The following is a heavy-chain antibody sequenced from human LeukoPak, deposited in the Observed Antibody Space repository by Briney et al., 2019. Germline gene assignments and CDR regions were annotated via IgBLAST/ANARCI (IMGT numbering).Heavy chain of an antibody. Sequence: EPGGSLRLSCAASGFIFSNAWISWVRQAPGKGLEWIGSIYYSGSTYYNPSLKSRVTISVDTSKNQFSLKLSSVTAADTAVYYCARRRSGMISIDYWGQGTLVTVSS. V-gene: IGHV4-38-2*01. D-gene: IGHD3-16*01. CDR2: IYYSGST. J-gene: IGHJ4*02. CDR1: GFIFSNAW. CDR3: ARRRSGMISIDY.